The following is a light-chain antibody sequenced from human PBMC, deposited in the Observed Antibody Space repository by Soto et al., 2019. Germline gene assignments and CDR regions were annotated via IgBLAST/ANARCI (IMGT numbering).Light chain of an antibody. CDR1: SSDVGIYNF. CDR3: TSYTSVNTWV. Sequence: QSALTQPASVSVSPGQSITISCTGTSSDVGIYNFVSWYQQHPGKAPKLMIYEVSNRPSGVSDRFSGSKSGNTASLTISGLQAEDEADYYCTSYTSVNTWVFGGGTKLTVL. J-gene: IGLJ3*02. V-gene: IGLV2-14*01. CDR2: EVS.